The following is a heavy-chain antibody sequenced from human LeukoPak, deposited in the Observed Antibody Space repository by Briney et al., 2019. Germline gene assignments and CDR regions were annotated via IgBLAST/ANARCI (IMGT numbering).Heavy chain of an antibody. J-gene: IGHJ4*02. CDR1: GYTFTSYD. CDR3: ARSGAHDYGDYGTEGN. CDR2: MNPNSGNT. V-gene: IGHV1-8*01. Sequence: ASVKVSRKASGYTFTSYDINWVRQATGQGLEWMGWMNPNSGNTGYAQKFQGRVTMTRNTSISTAYMELSSLRSDDTAVYYCARSGAHDYGDYGTEGNWGQGTLVTVSS. D-gene: IGHD4-17*01.